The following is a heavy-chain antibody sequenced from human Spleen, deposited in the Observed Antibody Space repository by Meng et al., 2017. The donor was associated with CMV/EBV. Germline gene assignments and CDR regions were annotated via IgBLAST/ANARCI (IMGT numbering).Heavy chain of an antibody. V-gene: IGHV1-2*02. D-gene: IGHD1-26*01. CDR3: ARVSPLRNNGSYERNWFDP. J-gene: IGHJ5*02. Sequence: ASVKVSCKASGYTFTGYYMHWVRQAPGQGLEWMGWINPNSGGTNYAQKFQGRVTMTRDTSISTAYMELSRLRSDDTAVYYCARVSPLRNNGSYERNWFDPWGQGTLVTVSS. CDR1: GYTFTGYY. CDR2: INPNSGGT.